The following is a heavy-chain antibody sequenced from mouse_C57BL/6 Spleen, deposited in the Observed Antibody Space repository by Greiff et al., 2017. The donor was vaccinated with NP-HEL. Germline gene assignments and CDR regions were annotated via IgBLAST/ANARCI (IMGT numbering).Heavy chain of an antibody. Sequence: EVNLVESGGDLVKPGGSLKLSCAASGFTFSSYGMSWVRQTPDKRLEWVATISSGGSYTYYPDSVKGRFTISRDNAKNTLYLQMSSLKSEDTAMYYCAREGLLHAMDYWGQGTSVTVSS. D-gene: IGHD2-3*01. CDR3: AREGLLHAMDY. CDR2: ISSGGSYT. J-gene: IGHJ4*01. CDR1: GFTFSSYG. V-gene: IGHV5-6*01.